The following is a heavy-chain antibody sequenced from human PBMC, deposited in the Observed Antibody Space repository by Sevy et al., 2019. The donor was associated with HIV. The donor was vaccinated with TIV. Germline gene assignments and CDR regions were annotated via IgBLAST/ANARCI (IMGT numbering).Heavy chain of an antibody. Sequence: GGSLRLSCAASGFTFDDYAMHWVRQAPGKGLEWVSGISWNSGTIGYADSVKGRFTISRDNAKNSLYLQMNSLRAEDTALYYCAKDDGSGWSWVSYWGQGTLVTVSS. CDR2: ISWNSGTI. J-gene: IGHJ4*02. V-gene: IGHV3-9*01. CDR1: GFTFDDYA. D-gene: IGHD6-19*01. CDR3: AKDDGSGWSWVSY.